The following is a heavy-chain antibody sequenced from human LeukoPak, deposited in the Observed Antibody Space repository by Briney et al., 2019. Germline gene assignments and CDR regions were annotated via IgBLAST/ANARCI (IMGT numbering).Heavy chain of an antibody. D-gene: IGHD3-22*01. CDR3: AKRGVVIRVILVGFHKEAYYFDS. CDR1: GITLSNYG. CDR2: ISGSGGGT. V-gene: IGHV3-23*01. J-gene: IGHJ4*02. Sequence: GGSLRLSCAVSGITLSNYGMSWVRQAPGKGLEWVAGISGSGGGTNYADSVKGRFTISRDNPKNTLFLQMNNLRAEDTVVYFCAKRGVVIRVILVGFHKEAYYFDSWGQGALVTVSS.